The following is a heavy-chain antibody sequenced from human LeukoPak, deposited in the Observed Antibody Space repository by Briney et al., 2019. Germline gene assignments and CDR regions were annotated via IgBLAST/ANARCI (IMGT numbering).Heavy chain of an antibody. CDR3: ARDSSGYYFLPFDF. D-gene: IGHD3-22*01. Sequence: SETQSLTCTVSGGSINNYYWSWIRQSPEKRLEWIGYIYSTGSANYNPSLRSRVTMSVETSKNQFSLRLVSVTAADTAVYFCARDSSGYYFLPFDFWGQGILVTVSS. V-gene: IGHV4-59*01. CDR1: GGSINNYY. J-gene: IGHJ4*02. CDR2: IYSTGSA.